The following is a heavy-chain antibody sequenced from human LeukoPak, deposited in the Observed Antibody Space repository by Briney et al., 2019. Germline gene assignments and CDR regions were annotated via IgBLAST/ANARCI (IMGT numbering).Heavy chain of an antibody. CDR3: ARIYCSGGSCYYFDY. J-gene: IGHJ4*02. D-gene: IGHD2-15*01. V-gene: IGHV4-4*07. Sequence: SETLSLTGTVSGGSISSYYWSWIRQPAGKGLEWVGRIYTSGSTNYNPSLKSRVTMSVDTSKNQFSLKLSSVTAADTAVYYCARIYCSGGSCYYFDYWGQGTLVTVSS. CDR2: IYTSGST. CDR1: GGSISSYY.